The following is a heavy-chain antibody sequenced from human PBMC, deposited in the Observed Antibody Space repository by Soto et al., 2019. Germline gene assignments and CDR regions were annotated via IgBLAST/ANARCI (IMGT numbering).Heavy chain of an antibody. V-gene: IGHV1-2*04. CDR1: GYKFTDYY. CDR3: AGDPGLTGQYWSFDL. Sequence: QVVLVQSGAEVKKPGDSVKVSCKSSGYKFTDYYLHWVRQAPGQGPQWMVWVNPKRGDAIYAQKLQGWVTKNRDRATTTAYLEVNRLTPGDTAVYFCAGDPGLTGQYWSFDLWGRGTLVPVSS. CDR2: VNPKRGDA. J-gene: IGHJ2*01.